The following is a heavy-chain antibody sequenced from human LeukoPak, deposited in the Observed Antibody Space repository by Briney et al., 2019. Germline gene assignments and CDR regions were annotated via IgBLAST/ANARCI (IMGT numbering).Heavy chain of an antibody. J-gene: IGHJ4*02. Sequence: GGSLRLSCAASGFTFSSYSMNWVRQAPGRGLEWVSYISSSSSTIYYAESVKGRFTISRDNAKNSLYLQMNSLRAEDTAAYYCARSNSYGYFVYWGQGTLVTVSS. CDR3: ARSNSYGYFVY. D-gene: IGHD5-18*01. CDR1: GFTFSSYS. CDR2: ISSSSSTI. V-gene: IGHV3-48*01.